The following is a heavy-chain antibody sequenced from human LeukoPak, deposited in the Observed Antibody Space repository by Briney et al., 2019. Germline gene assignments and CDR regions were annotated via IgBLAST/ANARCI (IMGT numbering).Heavy chain of an antibody. CDR2: IIPIFGGT. Sequence: SVRVSCEASGGTFRTYGVSWVRQAPGQGLEWMGGIIPIFGGTSYAQKFQDRDTITADESTTVAYMDLSSLRFEDTAVYYCARVITIGQPPYYYYMDVWGKGTTVTVSS. D-gene: IGHD3-10*01. CDR1: GGTFRTYG. V-gene: IGHV1-69*01. CDR3: ARVITIGQPPYYYYMDV. J-gene: IGHJ6*03.